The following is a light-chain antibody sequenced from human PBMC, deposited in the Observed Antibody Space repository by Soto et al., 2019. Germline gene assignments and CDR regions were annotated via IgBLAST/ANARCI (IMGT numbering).Light chain of an antibody. J-gene: IGLJ1*01. CDR1: SSDVGGYNY. V-gene: IGLV2-14*01. Sequence: QSVLTQPASVSGSPGQSITISCTGTSSDVGGYNYVSWYQQHPGQAPKLMIYEVSNRPSGVSNRFSGSKSGNTASLTISGLQAEDEADYYCGSYTSSSTLVFGTGTKLTVL. CDR2: EVS. CDR3: GSYTSSSTLV.